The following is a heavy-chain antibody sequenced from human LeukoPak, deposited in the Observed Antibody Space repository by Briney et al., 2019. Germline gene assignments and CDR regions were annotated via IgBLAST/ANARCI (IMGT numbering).Heavy chain of an antibody. CDR3: ARGIAAAGTYYYGMDV. CDR2: IYTSGST. J-gene: IGHJ6*02. Sequence: SETLSLTCTVSGGSISSYYWSWIRQPAGKGLEWIGRIYTSGSTNYNPSLKSRVTMSVDTSKNQFSLKLSSVTAADTAVYYCARGIAAAGTYYYGMDVWGQGTTVTVSS. V-gene: IGHV4-4*07. D-gene: IGHD6-13*01. CDR1: GGSISSYY.